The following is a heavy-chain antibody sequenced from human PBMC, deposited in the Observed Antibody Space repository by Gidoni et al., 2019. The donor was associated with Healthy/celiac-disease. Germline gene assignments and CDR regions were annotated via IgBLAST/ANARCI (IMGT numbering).Heavy chain of an antibody. D-gene: IGHD3-22*01. CDR2: IYWNDDK. J-gene: IGHJ4*02. CDR3: AHRLPYNYYDSSGYYVDFDY. V-gene: IGHV2-5*01. CDR1: GFSLSTSGVG. Sequence: QITLKESGPTLVKPTQTLTLTCTFSGFSLSTSGVGVGWIRQPPGKALEWLALIYWNDDKRYSPSLKSRLTITKDTSKNQVVLTMTNMDPVDTATYYCAHRLPYNYYDSSGYYVDFDYWGQGTLVTVSS.